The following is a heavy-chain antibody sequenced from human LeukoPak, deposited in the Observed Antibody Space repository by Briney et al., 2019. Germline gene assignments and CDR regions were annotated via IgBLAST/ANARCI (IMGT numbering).Heavy chain of an antibody. V-gene: IGHV3-30*18. Sequence: GGSLRLSCAASRFTFSSYGMHWVRQAPGKGLEWVAVISYDGRNKYYADSVKGRFTISRDNSKNTLYLQMNSLRAEDTAVYYCAKDLRGYRSAGLVHYDGMDVWGQGTTVTVSS. CDR1: RFTFSSYG. J-gene: IGHJ6*02. D-gene: IGHD6-6*01. CDR3: AKDLRGYRSAGLVHYDGMDV. CDR2: ISYDGRNK.